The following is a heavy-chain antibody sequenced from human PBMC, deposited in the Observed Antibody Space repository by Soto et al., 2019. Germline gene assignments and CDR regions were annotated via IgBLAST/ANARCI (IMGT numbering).Heavy chain of an antibody. V-gene: IGHV4-4*02. J-gene: IGHJ4*02. Sequence: QVQLQESGPGLVKPSETLSLTCAVSGDSISGSQWWSWVRLPPGKGLEWIGEISHTGTTNYNPSLKSRVTMSVDKPKNQFSLNLTSVTAADTAVYYCARVISSRVEYFDYWGQGTVVTVSP. CDR2: ISHTGTT. CDR3: ARVISSRVEYFDY. D-gene: IGHD2-2*01. CDR1: GDSISGSQW.